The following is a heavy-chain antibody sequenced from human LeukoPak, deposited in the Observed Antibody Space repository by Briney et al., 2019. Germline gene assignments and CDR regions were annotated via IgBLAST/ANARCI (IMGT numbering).Heavy chain of an antibody. CDR2: INWNGGST. CDR3: ARDGEGYCSGGSCYNPYGMDV. J-gene: IGHJ6*02. V-gene: IGHV3-20*01. Sequence: GSLRLSCAGSGFTFDDYGMGWVRQAPGKGLEWVSGINWNGGSTGYADSVKGRFTISRDNAKNSLYLQMNSLRAEDTALYHCARDGEGYCSGGSCYNPYGMDVWGQGTTVTVSS. D-gene: IGHD2-15*01. CDR1: GFTFDDYG.